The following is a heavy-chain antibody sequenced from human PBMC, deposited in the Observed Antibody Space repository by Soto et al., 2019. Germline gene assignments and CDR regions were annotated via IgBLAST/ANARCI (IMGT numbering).Heavy chain of an antibody. CDR3: AKAAAREFDY. V-gene: IGHV3-30*18. D-gene: IGHD6-6*01. CDR1: GFTFSTYG. CDR2: ISNDGSYK. Sequence: GGSLRLSCAASGFTFSTYGMHWVRQAPGKGLEWVAVISNDGSYKYYADSVKGRFTISRDNSKNTLFLQMNSLSAEDTAVYYCAKAAAREFDYWGQGTLVTVS. J-gene: IGHJ4*02.